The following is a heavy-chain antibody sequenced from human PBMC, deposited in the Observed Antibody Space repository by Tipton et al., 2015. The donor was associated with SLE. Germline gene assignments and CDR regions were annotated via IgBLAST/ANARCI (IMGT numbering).Heavy chain of an antibody. CDR3: ARHDTNYGRNWFDP. CDR1: GDSITSYY. Sequence: TLSLTCNVSGDSITSYYWSWLRQPPGKGLEWIGFIYHRGSTHYNPSLKRRVTLSLDTSKSQFSLRLSSVTAADTAVYYCARHDTNYGRNWFDPWGQGALVTVSS. D-gene: IGHD2-8*01. V-gene: IGHV4-59*08. J-gene: IGHJ5*02. CDR2: IYHRGST.